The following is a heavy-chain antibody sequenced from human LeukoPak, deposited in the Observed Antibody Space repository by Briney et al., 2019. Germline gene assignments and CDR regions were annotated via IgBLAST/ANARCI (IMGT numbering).Heavy chain of an antibody. V-gene: IGHV3-15*01. CDR3: TPVMVEDRGF. CDR2: IKSNNDGGTT. J-gene: IGHJ4*02. CDR1: GFIFNKAW. Sequence: GGSLRLSCAASGFIFNKAWMNWVRQAPGKGRVWVGRIKSNNDGGTTDYASPVEGRFIISRDDSKNTIYLQMNRLIIDDTAIYYCTPVMVEDRGFWGQGTLVTVSS. D-gene: IGHD2-21*01.